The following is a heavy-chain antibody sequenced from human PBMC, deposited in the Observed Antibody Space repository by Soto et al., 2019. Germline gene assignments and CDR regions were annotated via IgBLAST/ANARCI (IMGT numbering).Heavy chain of an antibody. CDR2: IKHNGST. V-gene: IGHV4-34*01. CDR1: AGSFSGHN. J-gene: IGHJ5*02. Sequence: TMPLTCVAYAGSFSGHNRSWIRQHTGTWLEWIGEIKHNGSTNYNPSLKSRVTTTVDTSKNQFSLKLCSVTAADTAVYDCSRDADYDCWSDYSRWFDPWGQGSLVAVSS. CDR3: SRDADYDCWSDYSRWFDP. D-gene: IGHD3-3*01.